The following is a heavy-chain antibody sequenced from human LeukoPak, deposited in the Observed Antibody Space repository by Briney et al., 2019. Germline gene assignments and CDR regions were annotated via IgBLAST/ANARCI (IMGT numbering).Heavy chain of an antibody. CDR1: GGSISSYY. Sequence: MASETPSLTCTVSGGSISSYYWSWIRQPPGKGLEWIGYIYYSGSTNYNPSLKSRVTISVDTSKNQFSLKLSSVTAADTAVYYCARPGQYSSSWYGAFDIWGQGTMVTVSS. D-gene: IGHD6-13*01. CDR3: ARPGQYSSSWYGAFDI. J-gene: IGHJ3*02. V-gene: IGHV4-59*08. CDR2: IYYSGST.